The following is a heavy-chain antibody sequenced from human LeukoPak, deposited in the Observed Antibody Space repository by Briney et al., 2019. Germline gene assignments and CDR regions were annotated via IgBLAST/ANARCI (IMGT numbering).Heavy chain of an antibody. V-gene: IGHV1-18*01. J-gene: IGHJ6*03. CDR3: ARVDSPHINYDFWSGYYTPHGYYYYYMDV. CDR1: GYTFTSYG. Sequence: ASVKVSCKASGYTFTSYGISWVRQAPGQGLEWMGWISAYNGNTNYAQKLQGRVTMTTDTSTSTAYKELRSLRAYDTAVYYCARVDSPHINYDFWSGYYTPHGYYYYYMDVWGKGTTVTVSS. D-gene: IGHD3-3*01. CDR2: ISAYNGNT.